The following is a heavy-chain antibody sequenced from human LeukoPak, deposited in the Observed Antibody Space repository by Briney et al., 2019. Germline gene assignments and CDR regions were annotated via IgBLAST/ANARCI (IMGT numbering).Heavy chain of an antibody. CDR2: IIPIFGTA. CDR1: GGTFSSYA. V-gene: IGHV1-69*06. Sequence: SVKVSCKASGGTFSSYAISWVRQAPGQGLEWMGGIIPIFGTANYAQKFQGRVTITADRSTSTAYMELSSLRSEDTAVYYCAREGYCSSTSCSRRDYYYGMDVWGKGTTVTVSS. CDR3: AREGYCSSTSCSRRDYYYGMDV. D-gene: IGHD2-2*01. J-gene: IGHJ6*04.